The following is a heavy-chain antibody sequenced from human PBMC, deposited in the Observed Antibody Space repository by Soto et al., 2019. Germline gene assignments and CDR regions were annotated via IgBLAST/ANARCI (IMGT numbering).Heavy chain of an antibody. CDR3: ARVPMLFGVVIMSYYMDV. V-gene: IGHV3-33*01. D-gene: IGHD3-3*01. Sequence: GGSLRLSCAASGFTFSSYGMHWVRQAPGKGLEWVAVIWYDGSNKYYADSVKGRFTISRDNSKNTLYLQMNSLRAEDTAVYYCARVPMLFGVVIMSYYMDVWGKGTTVTVSS. CDR1: GFTFSSYG. J-gene: IGHJ6*03. CDR2: IWYDGSNK.